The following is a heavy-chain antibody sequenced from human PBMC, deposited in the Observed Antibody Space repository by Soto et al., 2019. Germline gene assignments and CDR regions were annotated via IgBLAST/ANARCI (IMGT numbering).Heavy chain of an antibody. J-gene: IGHJ4*02. V-gene: IGHV3-23*01. CDR2: ISGSGGST. CDR1: GFTFSSYA. CDR3: AKSHEFGVVILYYFDY. D-gene: IGHD3-3*01. Sequence: EVQLLESGGGLVQPGGSLRLSCAASGFTFSSYAMSWVRQAPGKGLAWVSAISGSGGSTYYADSVKGRFTISRDNSKNTLYLQMNSLRAEDTAVYYCAKSHEFGVVILYYFDYWGQGPLVTVSS.